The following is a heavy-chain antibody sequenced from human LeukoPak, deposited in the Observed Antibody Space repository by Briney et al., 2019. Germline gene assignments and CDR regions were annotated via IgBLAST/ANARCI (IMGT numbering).Heavy chain of an antibody. Sequence: GRSLRLSCAASGFTFDDYAMHWVRQAPGKGLEWVSGISWNSGSIGYADSVKGRFTISRDNAKNSLYLQMNSLRAEDTAVYYCARRYYDSSGNAFDIWGQGTMVTVSS. V-gene: IGHV3-9*01. CDR3: ARRYYDSSGNAFDI. D-gene: IGHD3-22*01. CDR2: ISWNSGSI. J-gene: IGHJ3*02. CDR1: GFTFDDYA.